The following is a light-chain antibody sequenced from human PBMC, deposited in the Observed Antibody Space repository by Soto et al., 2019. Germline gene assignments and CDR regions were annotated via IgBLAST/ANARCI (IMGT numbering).Light chain of an antibody. J-gene: IGKJ2*01. V-gene: IGKV4-1*01. CDR1: QSVLDNSTNKSY. CDR3: HQYYTTPQT. Sequence: VLTQSPSSLALSLGERATVNCRSSQSVLDNSTNKSYLAWYQKKPGHPPKLLVHWASVREAGVPDRFSGGGSGTDFTLPISSLQAEDVAVYYCHQYYTTPQTFGQGTQLEIK. CDR2: WAS.